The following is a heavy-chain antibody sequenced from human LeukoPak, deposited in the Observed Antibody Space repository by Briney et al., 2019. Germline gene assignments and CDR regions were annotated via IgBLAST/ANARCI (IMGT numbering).Heavy chain of an antibody. V-gene: IGHV5-51*01. Sequence: GESLKISCKVSGYSFTSYWIAWVRQMPGKGLEWMGIIYPGDSDTRYSPSFQGQVTISADKSISTAYLQWSSLKASDTAMYYCARRDTNVHYAFDYWGQGTLVTVSS. CDR3: ARRDTNVHYAFDY. CDR2: IYPGDSDT. D-gene: IGHD5-18*01. CDR1: GYSFTSYW. J-gene: IGHJ4*02.